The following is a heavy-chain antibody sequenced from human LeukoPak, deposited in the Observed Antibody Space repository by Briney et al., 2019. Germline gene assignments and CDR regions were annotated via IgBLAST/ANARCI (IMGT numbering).Heavy chain of an antibody. V-gene: IGHV4-61*02. Sequence: PSETLSLTRTESGGSISSDDYYWNWIRQPAGRGLEWIGRIYITGNTMYNPSLESRVRMSIDTSKNQVSLTVKSVTAADTAVYYCARGGTLFTFFDSWGQGTLVTVSS. J-gene: IGHJ4*02. CDR1: GGSISSDDYY. CDR3: ARGGTLFTFFDS. CDR2: IYITGNT.